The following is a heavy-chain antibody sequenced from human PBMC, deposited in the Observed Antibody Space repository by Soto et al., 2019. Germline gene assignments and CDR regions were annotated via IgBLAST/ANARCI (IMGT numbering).Heavy chain of an antibody. CDR1: GFTFSSYA. J-gene: IGHJ4*02. V-gene: IGHV3-23*01. D-gene: IGHD3-22*01. CDR3: ANDYESSVQMGLYC. Sequence: PGGSLRLSCAASGFTFSSYAMSWVRQAPGKGPEWVSAITGSGGSTYYADSVKGRFTISRDNSKNTLYLQMNSLRAEDTAVYYCANDYESSVQMGLYCWGQGSLVPVSS. CDR2: ITGSGGST.